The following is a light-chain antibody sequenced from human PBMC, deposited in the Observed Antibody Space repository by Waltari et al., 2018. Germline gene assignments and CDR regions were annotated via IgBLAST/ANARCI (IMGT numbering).Light chain of an antibody. CDR2: GNN. CDR1: DSNLRAGYE. Sequence: QSVLTQPPPVSGAPGQRAIISCTGRDSNLRAGYEVPWYQQLPGAAPKLLFYGNNNRPSGVPDRFAASKSGTSVALAITWLQTDDEADYYCQSFDSSLNGYVFGTGTQVTVL. J-gene: IGLJ1*01. V-gene: IGLV1-40*01. CDR3: QSFDSSLNGYV.